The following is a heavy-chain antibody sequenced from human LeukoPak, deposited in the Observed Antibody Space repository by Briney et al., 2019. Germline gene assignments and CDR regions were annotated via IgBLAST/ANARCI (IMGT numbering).Heavy chain of an antibody. CDR3: ARLRGEGVYFDY. CDR1: GGSISSYY. Sequence: SETLSLTCTVSGGSISSYYWSWIRQPPGKGLEWIGYIYYSGSTNYNPSLKSRVTISVDTSKNQFSLKLSSVTAADTAVYYCARLRGEGVYFDYWGQGTLVTVSS. J-gene: IGHJ4*02. D-gene: IGHD2-21*01. V-gene: IGHV4-59*08. CDR2: IYYSGST.